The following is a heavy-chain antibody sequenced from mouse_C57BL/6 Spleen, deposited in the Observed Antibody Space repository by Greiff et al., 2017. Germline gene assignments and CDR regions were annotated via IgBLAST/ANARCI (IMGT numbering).Heavy chain of an antibody. V-gene: IGHV1-26*01. CDR3: ARGLLCFDY. J-gene: IGHJ2*01. CDR2: INPNNGGT. CDR1: GYTFTDYY. Sequence: EVQLQQSGPELVKPGASVKISCKASGYTFTDYYMNWVKQSHGKSLEWIGDINPNNGGTSYNQKFKGKATLTVDKSSSTAYMELRSLTSEDSAVYYCARGLLCFDYWGQGTTLTVSS. D-gene: IGHD1-1*01.